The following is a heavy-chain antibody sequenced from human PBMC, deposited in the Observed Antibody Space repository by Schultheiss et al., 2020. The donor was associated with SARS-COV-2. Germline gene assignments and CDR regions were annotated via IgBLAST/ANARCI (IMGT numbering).Heavy chain of an antibody. J-gene: IGHJ2*01. CDR1: GGSFSGYY. Sequence: SETLSLTCAVYGGSFSGYYWSWIRQPPGKGLEWIGEIYHSGSTYYNPSLKSRVTISVDTSKNQFSLKLSSVTAADTAVYYCTRLETGAGENWHFDLWGRGTLVTVSS. CDR3: TRLETGAGENWHFDL. CDR2: IYHSGST. V-gene: IGHV4-34*01. D-gene: IGHD1-26*01.